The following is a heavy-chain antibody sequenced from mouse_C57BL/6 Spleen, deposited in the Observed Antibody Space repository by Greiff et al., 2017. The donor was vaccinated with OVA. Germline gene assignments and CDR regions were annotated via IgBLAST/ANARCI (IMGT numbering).Heavy chain of an antibody. CDR2: IYPGSGST. CDR3: ARHYGSSYWFAY. V-gene: IGHV1-55*01. Sequence: QVQLQQPGAELVKPGASVKMSCKASGYTFTSYWITWVKQRPGQGLEWIGDIYPGSGSTNYTEKFKSKATLTVDTSSSTAYMQLSSLTSEDSAVYYGARHYGSSYWFAYWGQGTLVTVSA. CDR1: GYTFTSYW. J-gene: IGHJ3*01. D-gene: IGHD1-1*01.